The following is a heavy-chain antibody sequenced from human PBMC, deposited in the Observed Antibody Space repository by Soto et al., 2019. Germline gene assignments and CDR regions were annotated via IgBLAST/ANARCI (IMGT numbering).Heavy chain of an antibody. V-gene: IGHV3-30*18. J-gene: IGHJ4*02. D-gene: IGHD6-13*01. CDR2: VSYDGSNK. CDR3: AKDNRQQLAKGGGVFDF. CDR1: GFTFSSYG. Sequence: PGGSLRLSCAASGFTFSSYGMHWVRQAPGKGLEWVAAVSYDGSNKYFADSVKGRFTISRDNSKNTLYLQMSGLRPEDTAVYYYAKDNRQQLAKGGGVFDFWGQGTLVTVSS.